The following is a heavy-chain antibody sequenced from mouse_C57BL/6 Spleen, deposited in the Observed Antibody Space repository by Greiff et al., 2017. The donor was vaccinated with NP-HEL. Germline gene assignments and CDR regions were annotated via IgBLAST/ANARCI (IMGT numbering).Heavy chain of an antibody. CDR2: IHPNNGGN. V-gene: IGHV1-26*01. CDR3: ARSRSQTWFAY. CDR1: GYTFTDYY. J-gene: IGHJ3*01. Sequence: EVQLQQSGPELVKPGASVKISCKASGYTFTDYYMNWVKQSHGKSLEWIGDIHPNNGGNSYIQKFKGKATLTVDKSSSTAYMELRSLTSEDSAVYYCARSRSQTWFAYWGQGTLVTVSA.